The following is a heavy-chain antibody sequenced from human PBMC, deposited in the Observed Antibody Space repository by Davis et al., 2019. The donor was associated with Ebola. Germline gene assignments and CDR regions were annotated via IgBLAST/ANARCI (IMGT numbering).Heavy chain of an antibody. CDR3: ARGYYYDSSDDPGAFDI. CDR1: TFTFSTYW. V-gene: IGHV3-7*03. J-gene: IGHJ3*02. Sequence: PGGSLRLSCAASTFTFSTYWMTWVRQLPGRGLEWVANISPDGGHQTYVDSVKGRFTISRDNSKNTLYLQMNSLRAEDTAVYYCARGYYYDSSDDPGAFDIWGQGTMVTVSS. CDR2: ISPDGGHQ. D-gene: IGHD3-22*01.